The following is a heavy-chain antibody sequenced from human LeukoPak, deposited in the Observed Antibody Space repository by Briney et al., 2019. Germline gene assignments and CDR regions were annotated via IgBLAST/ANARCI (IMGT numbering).Heavy chain of an antibody. D-gene: IGHD3-10*01. Sequence: PSETLSLTCTVSGGSISSSSYYWGWIRRPPGKGLEWIGNIYYSGSTYYDPSLKSRVTISVDTTNNQSSLKLSSVTAADKAVYYCARHEYYGLEGGFDYWGQGTLVTVSS. V-gene: IGHV4-39*01. CDR2: IYYSGST. CDR1: GGSISSSSYY. CDR3: ARHEYYGLEGGFDY. J-gene: IGHJ4*02.